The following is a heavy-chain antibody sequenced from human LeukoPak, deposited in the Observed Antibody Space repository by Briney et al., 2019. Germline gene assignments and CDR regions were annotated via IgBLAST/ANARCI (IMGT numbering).Heavy chain of an antibody. CDR3: ARDPHSSSWYEGYYFDY. CDR1: GYTFTSYG. J-gene: IGHJ4*02. Sequence: ASVKVSCKASGYTFTSYGISWVRQAPGQGLEWMGWISAYNGNTNYAQKLQGRVTMTTDTSTSTAYMELSRLRSDDTAVYYCARDPHSSSWYEGYYFDYWGQGTLVTVSS. CDR2: ISAYNGNT. V-gene: IGHV1-18*01. D-gene: IGHD6-13*01.